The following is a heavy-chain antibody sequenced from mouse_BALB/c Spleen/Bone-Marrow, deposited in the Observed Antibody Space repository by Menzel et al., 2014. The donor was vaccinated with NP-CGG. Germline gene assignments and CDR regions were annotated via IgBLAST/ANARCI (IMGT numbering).Heavy chain of an antibody. CDR1: GYTFTNYW. CDR2: INPSTGYT. J-gene: IGHJ2*01. CDR3: ARIYYYGRDY. D-gene: IGHD1-1*01. Sequence: QVQLQQSGAELAKPGASVKMSCKASGYTFTNYWMHWVKQRPGQGLEWIGYINPSTGYTEYNQKFKDKATLTADKSSSTAYIQLSSLTSEDSAVYCCARIYYYGRDYWGQGTTLTVSS. V-gene: IGHV1-7*01.